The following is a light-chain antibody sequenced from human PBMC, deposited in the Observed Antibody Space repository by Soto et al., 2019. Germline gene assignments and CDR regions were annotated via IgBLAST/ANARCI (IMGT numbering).Light chain of an antibody. CDR1: SSNIGNNY. CDR2: DNN. CDR3: GTWDSSLSAVV. Sequence: QPVLTQPPSVSAAPGQTVTISCSGSSSNIGNNYVSWYQQPPGTAPKLLIYDNNKRPSGIPDRFSGSKSGTSATLGITGLQTGDEADYYCGTWDSSLSAVVFGGGTKLTVL. J-gene: IGLJ2*01. V-gene: IGLV1-51*01.